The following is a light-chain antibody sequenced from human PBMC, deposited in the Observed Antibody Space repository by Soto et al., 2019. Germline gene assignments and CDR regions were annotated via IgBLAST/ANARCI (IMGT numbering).Light chain of an antibody. J-gene: IGKJ4*01. CDR3: QKYDSAPLT. Sequence: GDRVPITCRASQGISRSLAWYQQKPGKAPKLLIYAASTLQSGVPSRFSGSGSGTDFTLTISSLQPEDVAIYYCQKYDSAPLTFGGGTKVEIK. CDR1: QGISRS. CDR2: AAS. V-gene: IGKV1-27*01.